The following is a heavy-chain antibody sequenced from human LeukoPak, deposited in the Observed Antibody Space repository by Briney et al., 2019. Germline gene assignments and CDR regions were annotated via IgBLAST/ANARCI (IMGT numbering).Heavy chain of an antibody. Sequence: SVKVSCKASGYTFTGYYMHWVRQAPGQGLEWMGGIIPIFGTANYAQKFQGRVTITADESTSTAYMELSSLRSEDTAVYYCAREPRGYYDSSGYYGWFDPWGQGTLVTVSS. CDR2: IIPIFGTA. CDR1: GYTFTGYY. J-gene: IGHJ5*02. D-gene: IGHD3-22*01. V-gene: IGHV1-69*13. CDR3: AREPRGYYDSSGYYGWFDP.